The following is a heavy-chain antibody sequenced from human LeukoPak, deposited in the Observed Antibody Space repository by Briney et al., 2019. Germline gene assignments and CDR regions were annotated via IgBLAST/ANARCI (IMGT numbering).Heavy chain of an antibody. D-gene: IGHD6-6*01. Sequence: GASVKVSCKASGYTFTSYDINWVRQATGQGLEWMGWMTPNSGNTAYAQKFQGRVTMSRDTSISTAYMELSSLRSEDTAAYYCARLPKYSRPLDYWGQGTLVTVSS. CDR3: ARLPKYSRPLDY. CDR2: MTPNSGNT. J-gene: IGHJ4*02. CDR1: GYTFTSYD. V-gene: IGHV1-8*01.